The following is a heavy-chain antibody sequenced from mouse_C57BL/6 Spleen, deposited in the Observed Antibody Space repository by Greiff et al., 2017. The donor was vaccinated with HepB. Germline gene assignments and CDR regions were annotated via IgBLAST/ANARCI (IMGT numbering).Heavy chain of an antibody. CDR2: ISSGGSYT. CDR1: GFTFSSYG. V-gene: IGHV5-6*01. CDR3: ARFPYDYGYYFDY. D-gene: IGHD2-4*01. J-gene: IGHJ2*01. Sequence: EVKLVESGGDLVKPGGSLKLSCAASGFTFSSYGMSWVRQTPDKRLEWVATISSGGSYTYYPDSVKGRFTISRDNAKNTLYLQMSSLKSEDTAMYYCARFPYDYGYYFDYWGQGTTLTVSS.